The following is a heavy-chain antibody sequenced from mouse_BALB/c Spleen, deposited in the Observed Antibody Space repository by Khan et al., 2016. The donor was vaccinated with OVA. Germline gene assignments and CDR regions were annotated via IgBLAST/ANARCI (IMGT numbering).Heavy chain of an antibody. D-gene: IGHD2-12*01. Sequence: EVQLVEPGPGLVKPSQSLSLTCTVTGYSITSDFAWNWIRQFPGNKLEWMGYISSTGSSSYSPSLNSRFSITRDTSKNQFFLHLNSVTTEDTAKYYCAISLSYRDSYAMDYWGQGTSVTVSS. CDR3: AISLSYRDSYAMDY. CDR2: ISSTGSS. CDR1: GYSITSDFA. V-gene: IGHV3-2*02. J-gene: IGHJ4*01.